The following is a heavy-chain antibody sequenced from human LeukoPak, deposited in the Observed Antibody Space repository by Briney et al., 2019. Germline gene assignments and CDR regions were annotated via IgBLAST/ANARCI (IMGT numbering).Heavy chain of an antibody. Sequence: ASVTVSCKPSVYTFTTYGISWVRQAPGQGLEGMGWISAYNGNTNYAQKLQRRVTMTTDTSTSTAYMELRSLRSDDTAVYYCAREHGVAAAVMDYWGQGTLVTVSS. CDR2: ISAYNGNT. V-gene: IGHV1-18*01. CDR3: AREHGVAAAVMDY. J-gene: IGHJ4*02. D-gene: IGHD6-13*01. CDR1: VYTFTTYG.